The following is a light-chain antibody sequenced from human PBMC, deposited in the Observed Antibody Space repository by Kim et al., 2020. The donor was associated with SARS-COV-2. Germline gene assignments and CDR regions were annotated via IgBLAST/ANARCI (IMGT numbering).Light chain of an antibody. CDR3: QQYNSYSRPMYT. V-gene: IGKV1-5*03. CDR1: QSISSW. Sequence: DIQMTQSPSTPSASVGDRVTITCRASQSISSWLAWYQQKPGKAPKLLIYKASSLESGVPSRFSGSGSGTEFTLTISSLQPDDFATYYCQQYNSYSRPMYTFGQGTKLEI. CDR2: KAS. J-gene: IGKJ2*01.